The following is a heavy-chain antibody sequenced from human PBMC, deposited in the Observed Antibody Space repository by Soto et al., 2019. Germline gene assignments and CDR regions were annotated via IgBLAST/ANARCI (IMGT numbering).Heavy chain of an antibody. CDR2: IKSKTDGGST. D-gene: IGHD3-10*01. CDR1: GFTFSNAW. J-gene: IGHJ4*02. V-gene: IGHV3-15*01. Sequence: PGGSLSLSCAASGFTFSNAWMSWVRQAPGKGLEWVGRIKSKTDGGSTDYAAPVKGRFTISRDDSKNTLYLQMNSLKTEDTAVYYCTTVSVPGVRGIDPLDYWGQGTLVTVSS. CDR3: TTVSVPGVRGIDPLDY.